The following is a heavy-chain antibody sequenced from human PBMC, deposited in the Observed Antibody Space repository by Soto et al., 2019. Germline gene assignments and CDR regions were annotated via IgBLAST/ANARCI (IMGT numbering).Heavy chain of an antibody. J-gene: IGHJ4*02. V-gene: IGHV3-30-3*01. D-gene: IGHD3-9*01. CDR3: TRDRDEILTGYHDY. CDR1: GFSFTHFA. Sequence: GGSLRLSCAASGFSFTHFALHWVRRAPGKGLEWVALISYDGSEKYYTDSVKGRFTISRDNSKNTLYLQMNSLRAEDTAVYFCTRDRDEILTGYHDYWGQGXLVTVYS. CDR2: ISYDGSEK.